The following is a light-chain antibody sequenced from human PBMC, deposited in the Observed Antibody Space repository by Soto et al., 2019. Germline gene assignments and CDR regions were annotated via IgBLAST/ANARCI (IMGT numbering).Light chain of an antibody. V-gene: IGKV3-20*01. J-gene: IGKJ4*01. CDR1: QSVSSSY. CDR3: QQADSFPT. Sequence: EIVLTQSPGTLSLSPGERATLSCRASQSVSSSYLAWYQQKPGQAPSLLIYGASSRATGIPDRFSGSGSGTDFTLTISRLEPEDFATYYCQQADSFPTFGGGTKVEIK. CDR2: GAS.